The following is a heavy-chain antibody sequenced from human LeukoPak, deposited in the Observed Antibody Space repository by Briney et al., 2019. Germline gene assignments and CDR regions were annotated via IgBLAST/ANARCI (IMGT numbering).Heavy chain of an antibody. J-gene: IGHJ4*02. CDR3: ARDCSSTSCYLITPYDY. CDR1: GFTFSSYS. CDR2: ISSSSSYI. V-gene: IGHV3-21*01. Sequence: PGGSLRLSCAASGFTFSSYSMNWVRQAPGKGLERVSSISSSSSYIYYADSVKGRFTISRDNAKNSLYLQMNSLRAEDTAVYYCARDCSSTSCYLITPYDYWGQGTLVTVSS. D-gene: IGHD2-2*01.